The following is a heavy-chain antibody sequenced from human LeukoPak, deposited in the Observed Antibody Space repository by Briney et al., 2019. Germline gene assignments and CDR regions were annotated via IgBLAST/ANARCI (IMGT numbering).Heavy chain of an antibody. D-gene: IGHD2-15*01. J-gene: IGHJ4*02. CDR1: GYTFTSYD. CDR2: MNPNSGNT. V-gene: IGHV1-8*01. Sequence: ASVKVSCKASGYTFTSYDINWVRQATGQGLEWMGWMNPNSGNTDYAQKFQGRVTMTRNTSISTAYMELSSLRSEDTAVYYCARVRGYCSGGSCPYFDYWGQGTLVTVSS. CDR3: ARVRGYCSGGSCPYFDY.